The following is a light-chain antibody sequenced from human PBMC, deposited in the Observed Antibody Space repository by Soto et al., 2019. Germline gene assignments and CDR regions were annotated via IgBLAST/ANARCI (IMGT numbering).Light chain of an antibody. J-gene: IGKJ1*01. CDR1: QSISSL. Sequence: DIQLTQSPSTLSASIGDRVTITCRACQSISSLLAWYQQKPGKAPELLIYDASSLESGVLSRFSGSGSGTEFTLTISSLQPDEFATYYCQQYNSYSSWTFGQGTRWIS. V-gene: IGKV1-5*01. CDR3: QQYNSYSSWT. CDR2: DAS.